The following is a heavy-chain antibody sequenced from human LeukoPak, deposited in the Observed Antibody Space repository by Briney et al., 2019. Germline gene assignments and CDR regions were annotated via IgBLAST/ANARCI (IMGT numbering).Heavy chain of an antibody. Sequence: GGSLRLSCSASGFTFSASAMHWVRQAPGKVPQFVSAITTNGRNTYYADSAKGRFTISRDNSKSTLDLQMRSLRAEDTAVYYCVRDLTWGQGTLVTVSS. J-gene: IGHJ4*02. CDR2: ITTNGRNT. D-gene: IGHD4/OR15-4a*01. V-gene: IGHV3-64D*06. CDR1: GFTFSASA. CDR3: VRDLT.